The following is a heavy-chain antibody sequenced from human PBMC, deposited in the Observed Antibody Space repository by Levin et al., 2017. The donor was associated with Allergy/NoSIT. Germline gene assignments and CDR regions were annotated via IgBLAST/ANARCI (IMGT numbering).Heavy chain of an antibody. CDR1: GGSINSGSYC. Sequence: TSETLSLTCTVSGGSINSGSYCWGWLRQTPGKGLEWIATIYYSGNTYYNPSLKGRVAISIDTPESQFYLKLTSVTAADTAVYFCARVGTYGDYPNYWGQGILVTVSS. CDR2: IYYSGNT. J-gene: IGHJ4*02. V-gene: IGHV4-39*01. CDR3: ARVGTYGDYPNY. D-gene: IGHD4-17*01.